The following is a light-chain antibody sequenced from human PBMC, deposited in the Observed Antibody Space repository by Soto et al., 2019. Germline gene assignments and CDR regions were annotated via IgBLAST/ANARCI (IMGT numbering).Light chain of an antibody. CDR3: CSYAGSYTWV. V-gene: IGLV2-11*01. J-gene: IGLJ1*01. CDR1: SSDVGGYNY. Sequence: QSALTQPRSVSGSPGQSVTISCTGTSSDVGGYNYVSWYRQHPGKAPKLMIYDVSKRPSGVPDRFSGSKSGNTASLTISGRQAEDEADYYCCSYAGSYTWVFVTGTKLTV. CDR2: DVS.